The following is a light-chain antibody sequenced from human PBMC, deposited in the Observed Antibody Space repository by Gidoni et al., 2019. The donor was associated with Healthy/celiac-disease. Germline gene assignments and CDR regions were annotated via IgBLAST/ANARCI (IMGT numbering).Light chain of an antibody. Sequence: QAGLTKPPSVSRGLRQTATLTCTGNSNNVGNQGAAWLQQHQGHPPKLLSYRNNNRPSGISERFSASRSGNTASLTITGLQPEYEADDYCSAWDSSLSAVVFGGGTKLTVL. CDR1: SNNVGNQG. J-gene: IGLJ2*01. CDR2: RNN. CDR3: SAWDSSLSAVV. V-gene: IGLV10-54*04.